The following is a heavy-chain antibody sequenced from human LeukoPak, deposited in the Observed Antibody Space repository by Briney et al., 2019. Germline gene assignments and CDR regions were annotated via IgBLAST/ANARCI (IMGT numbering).Heavy chain of an antibody. V-gene: IGHV3-7*01. Sequence: GGSLRLSCAASGFTFSDAWMTWVRQAPGKGLEWVASLKEDVSARNLVDSVKGRFTISTDNAKNSLYLQINSLRVEDTAVYYCARGPTYGSRSDFLESWGLGTLVTVSS. D-gene: IGHD3-10*01. CDR1: GFTFSDAW. CDR3: ARGPTYGSRSDFLES. J-gene: IGHJ4*02. CDR2: LKEDVSAR.